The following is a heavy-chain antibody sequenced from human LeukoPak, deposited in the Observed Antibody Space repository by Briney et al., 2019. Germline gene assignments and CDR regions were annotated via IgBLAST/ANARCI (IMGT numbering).Heavy chain of an antibody. CDR1: GGTFSSYA. CDR2: IIPIFGTA. CDR3: ARSLSVAGINYYYYYYMDV. Sequence: SVKVSCRASGGTFSSYAISWVRQAPGQGLEWMGGIIPIFGTANYAQKFQGRVTITTDESTSTAYMELSSLRSEDTAVYYCARSLSVAGINYYYYYYMDVWGKGTTVTVSS. D-gene: IGHD6-19*01. V-gene: IGHV1-69*05. J-gene: IGHJ6*03.